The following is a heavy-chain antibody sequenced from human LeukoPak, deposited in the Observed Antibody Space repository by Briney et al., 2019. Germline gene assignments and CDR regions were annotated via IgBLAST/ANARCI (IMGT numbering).Heavy chain of an antibody. V-gene: IGHV3-30*12. CDR2: ISYDGSNK. CDR3: ARSLRTNSGYDPTFDY. Sequence: LGGSLRLSCAASGFTFSSYGMHWVRQAPGKGLEWVAVISYDGSNKYYADSVKGRFTISRDNSKNTLYLQMNSLRAEDTAVYYCARSLRTNSGYDPTFDYWGQGTLVTVSS. CDR1: GFTFSSYG. J-gene: IGHJ4*02. D-gene: IGHD5-12*01.